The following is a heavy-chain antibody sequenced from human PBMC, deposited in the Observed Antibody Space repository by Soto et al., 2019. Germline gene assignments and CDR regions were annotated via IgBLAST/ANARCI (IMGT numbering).Heavy chain of an antibody. CDR1: GGSISSSSYY. Sequence: QLQLQESGPGLVKPSETLSLTCSVSGGSISSSSYYWGWIRQPPGKGLQWIGNIYYDGSPYYNPSLKSRVTISTDTSKNQFSLRLTSVTAADTALYYCARRTVANLALDYWGPGTLVTVSS. CDR3: ARRTVANLALDY. D-gene: IGHD4-17*01. CDR2: IYYDGSP. J-gene: IGHJ4*02. V-gene: IGHV4-39*01.